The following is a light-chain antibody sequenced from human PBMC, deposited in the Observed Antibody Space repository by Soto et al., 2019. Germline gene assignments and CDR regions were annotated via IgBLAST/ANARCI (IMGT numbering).Light chain of an antibody. J-gene: IGLJ1*01. Sequence: QSVLTQPASVSGSPGQSITISCTGTSSDVGSYNLVSWYQQHPGKAPKLMIYEGSKRPSGVSNRFSGSKSGNTASLTISGLQAEDEADYYCCSYAGITTYYVFGTGTKVTVL. CDR3: CSYAGITTYYV. CDR1: SSDVGSYNL. CDR2: EGS. V-gene: IGLV2-23*01.